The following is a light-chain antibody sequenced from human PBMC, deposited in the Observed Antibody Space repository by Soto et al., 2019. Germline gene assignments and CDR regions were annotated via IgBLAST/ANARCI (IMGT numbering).Light chain of an antibody. V-gene: IGLV2-8*01. CDR1: SSDVGGYNY. Sequence: LTPPPSPAGSTGQSVTISWPGTSSDVGGYNYVSWYQQHPGKAPKLMIYEVSKRPSGVPDRFSGSKSGNTASLTVSGLQAEDEADYYCSSYAGSNNFVFGTGTKVTVL. CDR2: EVS. CDR3: SSYAGSNNFV. J-gene: IGLJ1*01.